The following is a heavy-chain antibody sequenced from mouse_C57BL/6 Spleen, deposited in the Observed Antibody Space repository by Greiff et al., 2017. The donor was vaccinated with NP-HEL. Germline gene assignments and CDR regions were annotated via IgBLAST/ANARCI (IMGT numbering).Heavy chain of an antibody. CDR3: ARGFITPDAMDY. V-gene: IGHV1-64*01. CDR1: GYTFTSYW. CDR2: IHPNSGST. D-gene: IGHD1-1*01. Sequence: VQLKQPGAELVKPGASVKLSCKASGYTFTSYWMHWVKQRPGQGLEWIGMIHPNSGSTNYNEKFKSKATLTVDKSSSTAYMQLSSLTSEDSAVYYCARGFITPDAMDYWGQGTSVTVSS. J-gene: IGHJ4*01.